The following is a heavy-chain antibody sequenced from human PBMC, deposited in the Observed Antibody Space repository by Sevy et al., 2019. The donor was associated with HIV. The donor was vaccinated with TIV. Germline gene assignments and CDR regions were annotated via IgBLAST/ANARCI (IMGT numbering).Heavy chain of an antibody. Sequence: GGSLRLSCAASGFTVTNNYISWVRQAPGKGLDWVALSYSDDSRYFADSVRGRFTISSDSLKNTLYLQMNSLRAEDTAVYYCARLHPHIAAARAMDVWGQGTMVTVSS. CDR2: SYSDDSR. J-gene: IGHJ6*02. D-gene: IGHD6-13*01. CDR1: GFTVTNNY. V-gene: IGHV3-53*01. CDR3: ARLHPHIAAARAMDV.